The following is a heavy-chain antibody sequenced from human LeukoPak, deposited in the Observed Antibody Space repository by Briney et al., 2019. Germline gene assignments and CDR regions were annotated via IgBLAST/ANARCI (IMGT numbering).Heavy chain of an antibody. CDR3: VRWSLTTVIT. CDR2: IYSDGST. J-gene: IGHJ5*02. CDR1: GFTVSSSY. Sequence: GGSLRLSCAASGFTVSSSYMSWVRQPPGKGLEWFSVIYSDGSTYYADSVKGRFTISRDNSKNTLYLQMNSLRADDAAVYYCVRWSLTTVITWGQGALVTVSS. V-gene: IGHV3-66*01. D-gene: IGHD4-11*01.